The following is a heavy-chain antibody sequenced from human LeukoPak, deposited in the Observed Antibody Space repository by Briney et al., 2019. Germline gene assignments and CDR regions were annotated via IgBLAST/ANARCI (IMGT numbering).Heavy chain of an antibody. V-gene: IGHV4-39*07. D-gene: IGHD1-26*01. J-gene: IGHJ4*02. CDR2: INHSGST. CDR3: ATGSYILFN. CDR1: GGSISSSSYY. Sequence: SETLSLTCTVSGGSISSSSYYWSWIRQPPGKGLEWIGEINHSGSTNYNPSLKSRVTISVDTSKNQFSLKLSSVTAADTAVYYCATGSYILFNWGQGTLVTVSS.